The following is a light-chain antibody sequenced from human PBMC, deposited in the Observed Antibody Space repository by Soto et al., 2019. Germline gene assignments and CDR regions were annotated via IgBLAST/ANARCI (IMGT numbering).Light chain of an antibody. V-gene: IGKV3-11*01. CDR2: DAS. CDR1: QSVSSY. CDR3: QQRSNWPRT. J-gene: IGKJ1*01. Sequence: EIVLTRSPATLSLSPVERATLSCMASQSVSSYLAWYQQKPGQAPRLLIYDASNRATGIPARFSGSGSGTDFTLTISSLEPEDFAVYYCQQRSNWPRTFGQGTKVDI.